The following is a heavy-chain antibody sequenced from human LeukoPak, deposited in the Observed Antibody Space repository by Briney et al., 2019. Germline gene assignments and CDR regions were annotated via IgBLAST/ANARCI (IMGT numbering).Heavy chain of an antibody. Sequence: GGSLRLSCAASGFTFSNAWMSWVRQAPGKGLEWVANIKQDGSEKYYVDSAKGRFTISRDNAKNSLYLQMNSLRAEDTAVYYCARVRDWGEQLDPSLDYWGQGTLVTVSS. CDR2: IKQDGSEK. D-gene: IGHD6-6*01. CDR1: GFTFSNAW. J-gene: IGHJ4*02. CDR3: ARVRDWGEQLDPSLDY. V-gene: IGHV3-7*01.